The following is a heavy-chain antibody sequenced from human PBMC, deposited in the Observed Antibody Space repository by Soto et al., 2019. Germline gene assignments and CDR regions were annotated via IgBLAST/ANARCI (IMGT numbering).Heavy chain of an antibody. CDR2: MNPNTGDT. D-gene: IGHD2-2*01. J-gene: IGHJ5*02. V-gene: IGHV1-8*01. Sequence: GASVKVSCKASGYSFTTSDINWVRQATGQGLEWMGWMNPNTGDTGYAQKFQGRVTMTRNTSISTAYMELSSLKSEDTAVYYCARMFEEDCTSVSCPNWFDPWGQGTLVTVNS. CDR3: ARMFEEDCTSVSCPNWFDP. CDR1: GYSFTTSD.